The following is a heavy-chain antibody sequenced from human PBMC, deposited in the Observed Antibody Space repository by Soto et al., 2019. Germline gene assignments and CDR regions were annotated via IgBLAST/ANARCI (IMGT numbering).Heavy chain of an antibody. V-gene: IGHV1-18*04. D-gene: IGHD3-22*01. Sequence: QVQLLQSGAEVKEPGASVRVSCKASGYTFNNYAVGWVRQAPGQGLEWMGWYNPVIAYGQSAKKFQGRVSMTTDTSTNTAYMEPKSLRSDDTAVYYCARNSSDFYGWLDPWGQGTLVTVSS. CDR3: ARNSSDFYGWLDP. CDR2: YNPVIAYG. J-gene: IGHJ5*02. CDR1: GYTFNNYA.